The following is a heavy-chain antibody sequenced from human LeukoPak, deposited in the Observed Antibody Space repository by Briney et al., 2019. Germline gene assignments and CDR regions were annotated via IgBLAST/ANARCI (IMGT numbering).Heavy chain of an antibody. D-gene: IGHD5-18*01. CDR2: IIPVLNIT. V-gene: IGHV1-69*04. CDR1: GGTFSSSA. Sequence: SVKVSCKTSGGTFSSSAITWVRQAPGQGLEWMRRIIPVLNITTYAQKFQGSVTITADTSTSTVYMELSSLRSEETAVYYCARDQGLTAPPPYGLDVWGQGTTVIVSS. J-gene: IGHJ6*02. CDR3: ARDQGLTAPPPYGLDV.